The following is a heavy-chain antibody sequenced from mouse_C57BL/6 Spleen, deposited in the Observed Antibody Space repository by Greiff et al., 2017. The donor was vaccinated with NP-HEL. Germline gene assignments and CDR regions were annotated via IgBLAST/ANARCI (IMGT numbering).Heavy chain of an antibody. CDR2: LDPSDSYT. CDR1: GYTFASYW. Sequence: VQLQQPGAELVMPGASVKLSCKASGYTFASYWMHWVKQRPGQGLEWIGELDPSDSYTNYNQKFKGKSTLTVDKSSSTAYMQLSSLTSEDSAVYYCARSGANWDYFDYWGQGTTLTVSS. J-gene: IGHJ2*01. D-gene: IGHD4-1*01. CDR3: ARSGANWDYFDY. V-gene: IGHV1-69*01.